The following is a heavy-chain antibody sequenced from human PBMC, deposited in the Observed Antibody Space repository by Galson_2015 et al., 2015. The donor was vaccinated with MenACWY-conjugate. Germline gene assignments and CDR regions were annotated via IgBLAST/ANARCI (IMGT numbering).Heavy chain of an antibody. CDR3: EKTRGASVYFDS. Sequence: SLRLSCAASGFIFNNYWMHWVRQAPGKGLVWVSRINPGDSSTTYADSVKDRFTISRDNAKNTLHLQMNRLRPDDTAVFYYEKTRGASVYFDSWGQGTLVTVSS. CDR1: GFIFNNYW. V-gene: IGHV3-74*01. J-gene: IGHJ4*02. D-gene: IGHD1-26*01. CDR2: INPGDSST.